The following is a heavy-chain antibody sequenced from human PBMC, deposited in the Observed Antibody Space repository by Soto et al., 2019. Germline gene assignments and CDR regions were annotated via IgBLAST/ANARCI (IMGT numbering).Heavy chain of an antibody. CDR2: FDPEDGET. D-gene: IGHD7-27*01. Sequence: ASVKVSCKVSGYTLTELSMHWVRQAPGKGLEWMGGFDPEDGETIYAQKFQGRVTMTEDTSTDTAYMELSSLRSEDMAVYYCATLRGPTGELDAFDIWGQGTMVTVSS. CDR1: GYTLTELS. J-gene: IGHJ3*02. CDR3: ATLRGPTGELDAFDI. V-gene: IGHV1-24*01.